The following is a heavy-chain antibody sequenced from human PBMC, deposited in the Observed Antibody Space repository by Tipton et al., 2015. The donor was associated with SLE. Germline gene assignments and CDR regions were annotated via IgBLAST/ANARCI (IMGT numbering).Heavy chain of an antibody. CDR1: GFTFSNYP. D-gene: IGHD6-19*01. Sequence: SLRLSCTASGFTFSNYPMSWVRQAPGKGLEWVSAISGSGYSTYYADSVKGRLTISRDNSKNTLYLQMNSLRAEDTAVYYCAKDQAVAVDGMDVWGQGTTVTVSS. CDR2: ISGSGYST. CDR3: AKDQAVAVDGMDV. V-gene: IGHV3-23*01. J-gene: IGHJ6*02.